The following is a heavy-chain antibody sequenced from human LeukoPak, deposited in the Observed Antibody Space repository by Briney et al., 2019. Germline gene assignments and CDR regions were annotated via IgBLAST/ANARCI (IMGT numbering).Heavy chain of an antibody. J-gene: IGHJ4*02. CDR3: ARRVATSGNFFDY. CDR1: GGSISSGGYY. Sequence: SQTLSLTCTVSGGSISSGGYYWSWIRQPPGKGLEWIGSIYHSGSVNDNPSLQSRVTISVDTSRNQFSLKLTSMTVDDTAVYFCARRVATSGNFFDYWGPGTLVTVS. CDR2: IYHSGSV. D-gene: IGHD3-3*01. V-gene: IGHV4-30-2*03.